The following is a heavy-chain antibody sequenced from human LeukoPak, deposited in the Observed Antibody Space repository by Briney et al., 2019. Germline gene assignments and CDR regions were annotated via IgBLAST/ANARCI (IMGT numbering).Heavy chain of an antibody. CDR2: VFSRGTT. V-gene: IGHV4-4*07. CDR3: ARGRYDNLTGHLARLDV. Sequence: SETLSLTCTVSGGSIKSFYWSWIRQPAGKGLEWVGRVFSRGTTNYNPSLKSRVTVSLDTSKNQFSLKLSSVTTADTAVYYCARGRYDNLTGHLARLDVWGQGTTVIVSS. D-gene: IGHD3-9*01. CDR1: GGSIKSFY. J-gene: IGHJ6*02.